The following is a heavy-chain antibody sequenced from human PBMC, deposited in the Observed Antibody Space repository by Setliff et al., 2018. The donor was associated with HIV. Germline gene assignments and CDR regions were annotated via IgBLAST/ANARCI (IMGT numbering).Heavy chain of an antibody. J-gene: IGHJ4*02. D-gene: IGHD3-22*01. CDR3: AREATYYYDGSGYYYFDY. Sequence: SETLSLTCAVYGGSFSGFYWTFIRQSPGKGLEWIGEVTHSGTTTYDPSLKSRITISVDKSKNQFSLKLSSVTAADTAVYYCAREATYYYDGSGYYYFDYWGRGTLVTVSS. V-gene: IGHV4-34*10. CDR1: GGSFSGFY. CDR2: VTHSGTT.